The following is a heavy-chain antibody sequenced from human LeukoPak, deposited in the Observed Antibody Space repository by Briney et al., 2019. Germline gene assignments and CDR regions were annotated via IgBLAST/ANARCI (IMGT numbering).Heavy chain of an antibody. D-gene: IGHD3-3*01. V-gene: IGHV4-34*01. J-gene: IGHJ6*02. CDR1: GVSFSGYY. CDR3: ARVDVGQTVDFWSGYYYYGMDV. Sequence: PSETLSLTCAVYGVSFSGYYWSWIRQPPGKGLEWIGEINHSGSTNYNPSLKSRVTISVDTSKNQFSLKLSSVTAADTAVYYCARVDVGQTVDFWSGYYYYGMDVWGQGTTVTVSS. CDR2: INHSGST.